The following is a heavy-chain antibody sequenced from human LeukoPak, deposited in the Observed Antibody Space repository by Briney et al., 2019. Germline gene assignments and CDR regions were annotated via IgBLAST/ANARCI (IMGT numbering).Heavy chain of an antibody. D-gene: IGHD3-22*01. V-gene: IGHV3-21*01. Sequence: PGGSLRLSCAASGFTFSSYSMNWVRQAPGKGLEWVSSISSRSSYIYYADSVKGRFTISRDNAKNSLYLQMNSLRAEDTAVYYCARVLIYYDSSGYGYWGQGTLVTVSS. CDR2: ISSRSSYI. CDR3: ARVLIYYDSSGYGY. CDR1: GFTFSSYS. J-gene: IGHJ4*02.